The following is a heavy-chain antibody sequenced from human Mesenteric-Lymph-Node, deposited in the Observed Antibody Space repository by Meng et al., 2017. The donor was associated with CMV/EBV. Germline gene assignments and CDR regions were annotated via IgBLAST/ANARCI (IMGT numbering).Heavy chain of an antibody. Sequence: SETLSLTCTVSGGSISSYYWSWIRQPPGKGLEWIGHIHYSGNTNYNPSLKSRVTMSVDRSRNQFALKLSTVTAADTAVYYCVRREVYFYYGFDVWGRGTTVTVSS. D-gene: IGHD1-26*01. CDR2: IHYSGNT. V-gene: IGHV4-59*12. CDR1: GGSISSYY. J-gene: IGHJ6*02. CDR3: VRREVYFYYGFDV.